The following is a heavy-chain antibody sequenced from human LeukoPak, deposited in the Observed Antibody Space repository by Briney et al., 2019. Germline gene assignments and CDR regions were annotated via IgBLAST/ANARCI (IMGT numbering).Heavy chain of an antibody. D-gene: IGHD4-23*01. J-gene: IGHJ4*02. CDR2: INTDGSEM. CDR3: ANSNSGPEY. V-gene: IGHV3-7*01. Sequence: GGSLRLSRSASGFTFSSHWMNWVRQAPGKGLEWVAIINTDGSEMNYVDSATGRFTISRDNAKSSLYLQMDYLRAEDTAMYYCANSNSGPEYWGQGTLVIVPS. CDR1: GFTFSSHW.